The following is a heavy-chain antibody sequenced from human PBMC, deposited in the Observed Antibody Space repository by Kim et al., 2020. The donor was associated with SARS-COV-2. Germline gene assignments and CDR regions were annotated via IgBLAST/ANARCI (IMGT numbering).Heavy chain of an antibody. V-gene: IGHV7-4-1*02. CDR3: ARGDWDTIFGVVIRYDGFDI. Sequence: ASVKVSCKASGYTFTSYAMNWVRQAPGQGLEWMGWINTNTGNPTYAQGFTGRFVFSLDTSVSTAYLQLSSLKAEDTAVYYCARGDWDTIFGVVIRYDGFDIWGQGTMVTVSS. D-gene: IGHD3-3*01. J-gene: IGHJ3*02. CDR1: GYTFTSYA. CDR2: INTNTGNP.